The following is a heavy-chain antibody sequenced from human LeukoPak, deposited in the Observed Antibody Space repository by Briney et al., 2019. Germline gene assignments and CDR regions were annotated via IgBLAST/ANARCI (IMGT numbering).Heavy chain of an antibody. J-gene: IGHJ6*03. CDR1: GFTFSSYW. CDR3: ARTEVGYSSSWYSGHYYYYYMDV. D-gene: IGHD6-13*01. CDR2: INSDGSST. Sequence: GGSLRHSCAASGFTFSSYWMHWVRQAPGKGLVWVSRINSDGSSTSYADSVKGRFTISRDNAKNTLYLQMNSLRAEDTAVYYCARTEVGYSSSWYSGHYYYYYMDVWGKGTTVTISS. V-gene: IGHV3-74*01.